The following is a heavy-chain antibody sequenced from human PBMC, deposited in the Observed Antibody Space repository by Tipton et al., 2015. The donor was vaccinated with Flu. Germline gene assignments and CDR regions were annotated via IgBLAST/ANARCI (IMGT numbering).Heavy chain of an antibody. CDR2: IFHTGST. CDR1: GHSIRSDYY. CDR3: ARERRGGWPFYDAFDF. V-gene: IGHV4-38-2*02. D-gene: IGHD6-19*01. Sequence: TLSLTCTLSGHSIRSDYYWAWLRQSPGKGLEWIGNIFHTGSTYQNPSLKSRVTISVGKSKNQFSLKVFSVTAADTAVYYCARERRGGWPFYDAFDFWGQGTTVTVSS. J-gene: IGHJ3*01.